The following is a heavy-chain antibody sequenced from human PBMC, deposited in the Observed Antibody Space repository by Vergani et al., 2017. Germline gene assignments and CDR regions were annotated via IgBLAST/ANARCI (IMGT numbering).Heavy chain of an antibody. V-gene: IGHV4-61*01. D-gene: IGHD3-22*01. CDR1: GGSVSSGSYY. Sequence: QVQLQESGPGLVKPSETLSLTCTVSGGSVSSGSYYWSWIRQPPGKGLEWIGYIYYSGSTNYNPSLKSRVTISVDTSTNQFSLKLSSVTAADTAVYYCARVTSYYYDSSGYLWTNGDYYYYMDVWGKGATVTVSS. CDR2: IYYSGST. CDR3: ARVTSYYYDSSGYLWTNGDYYYYMDV. J-gene: IGHJ6*03.